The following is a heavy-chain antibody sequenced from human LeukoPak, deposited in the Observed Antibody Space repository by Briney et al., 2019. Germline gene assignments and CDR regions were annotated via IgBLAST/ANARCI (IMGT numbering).Heavy chain of an antibody. CDR2: IKTDGSEK. D-gene: IGHD3-3*01. Sequence: PGGSLRLSCEGSGVTFSNYWMGWVRQAPGKGLQWVANIKTDGSEKYYVDSVKGRFTISRDNAKNSLYLQMNSLRAEDTAVYYCARDVRHDDFWSGYYILDAFDIWGQGTMVTVSS. CDR3: ARDVRHDDFWSGYYILDAFDI. J-gene: IGHJ3*02. CDR1: GVTFSNYW. V-gene: IGHV3-7*01.